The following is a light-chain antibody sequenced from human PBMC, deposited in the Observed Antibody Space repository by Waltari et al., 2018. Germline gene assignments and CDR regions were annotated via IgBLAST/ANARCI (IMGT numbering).Light chain of an antibody. V-gene: IGLV6-57*02. Sequence: KFMLTQPHSVSESPGKTVTISCNGSSGRIDTNYLQWYQQSPGGAPGTVIYDDNQRPSGVPDLFSCASDSSSNSASLPISGLKTEYEADYSCQSSDSSTGVVFVGGTKLTVL. J-gene: IGLJ2*01. CDR1: SGRIDTNY. CDR2: DDN. CDR3: QSSDSSTGVV.